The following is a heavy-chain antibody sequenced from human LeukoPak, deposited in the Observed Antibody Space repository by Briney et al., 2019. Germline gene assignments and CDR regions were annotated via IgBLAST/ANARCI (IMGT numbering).Heavy chain of an antibody. CDR2: ISSSSSYI. CDR3: ARNSRSSTNRFDP. J-gene: IGHJ5*02. CDR1: GFTFSTYW. V-gene: IGHV3-21*01. Sequence: GGSLRLSCAASGFTFSTYWMHWVRQAPGKGLEWVSSISSSSSYIYYADSVKGRFTISRDNAKNSLYLQMNSLRAEDTAVYYCARNSRSSTNRFDPWGQGTLVTVSS. D-gene: IGHD2-2*01.